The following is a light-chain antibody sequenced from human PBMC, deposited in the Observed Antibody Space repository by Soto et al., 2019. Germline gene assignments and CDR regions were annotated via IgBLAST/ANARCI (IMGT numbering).Light chain of an antibody. J-gene: IGKJ2*01. CDR2: KAS. Sequence: SQMTQSPSTLSSSVGDRVTITCRATQIISHWLAWYQQKPGKAPKLLISKASTLENGVPSRFGGGIAGTEFALTITGLQPDDFVTYCCQQYSIYPRTLGQGTKLEI. CDR1: QIISHW. CDR3: QQYSIYPRT. V-gene: IGKV1-5*03.